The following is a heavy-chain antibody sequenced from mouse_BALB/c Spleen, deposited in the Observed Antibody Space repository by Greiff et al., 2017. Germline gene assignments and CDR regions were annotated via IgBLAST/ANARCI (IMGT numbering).Heavy chain of an antibody. J-gene: IGHJ2*01. V-gene: IGHV1-82*01. CDR2: IYPGDGDT. CDR3: ARSDYYGSRSYYFDY. CDR1: GYAFSSSW. Sequence: VQLQQSGPELVKPGASVKISCKASGYAFSSSWMNWVKQRPGQGLEWIGRIYPGDGDTNYNGKFKGKATLTADKSSSTAYMQLSSLTSVDSAVYFCARSDYYGSRSYYFDYWGQGTTLTVSS. D-gene: IGHD1-1*01.